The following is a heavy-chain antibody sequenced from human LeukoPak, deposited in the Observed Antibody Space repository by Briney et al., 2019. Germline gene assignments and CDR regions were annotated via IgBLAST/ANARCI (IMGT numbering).Heavy chain of an antibody. V-gene: IGHV4-4*07. J-gene: IGHJ3*02. D-gene: IGHD4-23*01. CDR3: ARETASGGNSEAFDI. CDR1: GGSISSYY. CDR2: IYTSGST. Sequence: SETLSLTCTVSGGSISSYYWSWIRQPAGKGLEWIGRIYTSGSTNYNPSLKSRVTISVDTSKNQFSLKLSSVTAADTAVYYCARETASGGNSEAFDIWGQGTMVTVSS.